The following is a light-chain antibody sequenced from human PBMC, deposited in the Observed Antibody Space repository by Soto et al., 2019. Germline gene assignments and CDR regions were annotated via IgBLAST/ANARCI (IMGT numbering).Light chain of an antibody. CDR2: ATS. V-gene: IGKV1-6*01. CDR1: QGIRND. J-gene: IGKJ1*01. CDR3: LQDYSYPRT. Sequence: AIQMTQSPSSLSASVGDRVTIICRASQGIRNDLGCYQQRPGKAPKLLIYATSNLQSGVPSRFSGGGSGTDFTLTISSLQPEDFATYYCLQDYSYPRTFGQGTKVEIK.